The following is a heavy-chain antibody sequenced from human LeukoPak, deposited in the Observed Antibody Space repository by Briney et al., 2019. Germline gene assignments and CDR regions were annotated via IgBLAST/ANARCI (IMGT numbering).Heavy chain of an antibody. CDR3: ARSPSSSWVHFFDY. CDR2: TYYRSKWCN. J-gene: IGHJ4*02. V-gene: IGHV6-1*01. D-gene: IGHD6-13*01. Sequence: SQTLSLTCAISGDSVSSNSAAWNWIRQSPSRGLEWLGRTYYRSKWCNDYAVSVIGRITINPDTSKNQFSLQLNSVTPEDTAVYYCARSPSSSWVHFFDYWGQGTLVTVSS. CDR1: GDSVSSNSAA.